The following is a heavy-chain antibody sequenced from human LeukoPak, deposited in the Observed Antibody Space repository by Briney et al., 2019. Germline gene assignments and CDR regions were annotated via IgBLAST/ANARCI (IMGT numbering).Heavy chain of an antibody. CDR1: GLTVGDYG. D-gene: IGHD6-13*01. J-gene: IGHJ4*02. Sequence: GGSLRLSCVASGLTVGDYGMSWVRQAPGKGLEWVCGINWDGEATGCADSLKGRFTISRDNAEKALYLQMNSLRVEDTALHYCARDLSASWYSLGYWGRGTLVTVSS. CDR3: ARDLSASWYSLGY. CDR2: INWDGEAT. V-gene: IGHV3-20*04.